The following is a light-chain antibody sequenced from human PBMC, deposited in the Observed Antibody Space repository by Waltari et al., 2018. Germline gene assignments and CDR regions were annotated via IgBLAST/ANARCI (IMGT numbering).Light chain of an antibody. Sequence: FRASQSVSSWLAWYQQKPGKAPKLLIYKVSNLQSGVPARFSGSGSGTDFTLTISSLQPDDFATYYCQHYNSYPLTFGGGTKVDIK. CDR1: QSVSSW. V-gene: IGKV1-5*03. J-gene: IGKJ4*01. CDR2: KVS. CDR3: QHYNSYPLT.